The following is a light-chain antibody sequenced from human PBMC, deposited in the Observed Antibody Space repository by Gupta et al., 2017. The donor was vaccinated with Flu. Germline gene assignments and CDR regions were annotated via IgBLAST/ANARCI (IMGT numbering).Light chain of an antibody. Sequence: EIVLTQSPAPLSVSLGERATLSCRASQSVTSTLARYQQKPGQPPRLLIYDASTRATGIPARFSGSWSGTEFTLTISSLQSEDFAFYYCHQYNNRHPGTFGQGTKV. CDR3: HQYNNRHPGT. CDR1: QSVTST. CDR2: DAS. J-gene: IGKJ1*01. V-gene: IGKV3-15*01.